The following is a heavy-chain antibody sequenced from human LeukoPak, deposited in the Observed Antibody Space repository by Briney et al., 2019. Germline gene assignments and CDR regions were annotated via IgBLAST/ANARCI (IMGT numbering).Heavy chain of an antibody. CDR3: ARAHSRLRLYYFDY. Sequence: GASVKVSCKASGYSFSDNYIHWVRQAPGQGLEWMRWINPNSGGTNYAQTFEGRVTMTRDTSISTGYMELSGMTSDDTAVYYCARAHSRLRLYYFDYWGQGTLVTVSS. CDR2: INPNSGGT. J-gene: IGHJ4*02. D-gene: IGHD3-10*01. V-gene: IGHV1-2*02. CDR1: GYSFSDNY.